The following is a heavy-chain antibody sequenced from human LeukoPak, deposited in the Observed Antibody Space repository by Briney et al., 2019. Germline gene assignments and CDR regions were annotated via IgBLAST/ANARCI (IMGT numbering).Heavy chain of an antibody. CDR1: GFTFSNCA. J-gene: IGHJ4*02. V-gene: IGHV3-64D*06. D-gene: IGHD6-13*01. CDR3: VKDLYKGDTSSWYYFDY. CDR2: ISSYGDKT. Sequence: GGSLRLSCSASGFTFSNCAMYWVRQAPGKGPEYVSVISSYGDKTYYADSVKGRFTISRDNSKNTVSLQMSSLRAEDTAVYYCVKDLYKGDTSSWYYFDYWGQGTLVTVSS.